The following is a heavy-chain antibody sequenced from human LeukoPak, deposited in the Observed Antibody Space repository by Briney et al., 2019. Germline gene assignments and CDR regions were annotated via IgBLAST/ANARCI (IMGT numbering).Heavy chain of an antibody. Sequence: GGSLRLSCAASGFTFSSYGMHWVRQAPGKGLEWVAFIRYDGSNKYYADSVKGRFTISRGNSKNKLYLQMNSLRAEDTAVYYCARDPRRITMVRDPYYFDYWGQGTLVTVSS. V-gene: IGHV3-30*02. CDR1: GFTFSSYG. D-gene: IGHD3-10*01. CDR2: IRYDGSNK. CDR3: ARDPRRITMVRDPYYFDY. J-gene: IGHJ4*02.